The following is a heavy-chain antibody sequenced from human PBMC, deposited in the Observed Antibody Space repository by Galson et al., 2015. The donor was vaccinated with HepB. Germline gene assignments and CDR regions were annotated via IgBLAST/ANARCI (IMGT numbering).Heavy chain of an antibody. CDR2: IIPILGIA. CDR3: AIGYYDSSGLYYFDY. J-gene: IGHJ4*02. CDR1: GGTFSSYA. D-gene: IGHD3-22*01. V-gene: IGHV1-69*04. Sequence: SVKVSCKASGGTFSSYAISWVRQAPGQGLEWMGRIIPILGIANYAQKFQGRVTITADKSTSTAYMELSSLRSEDTAVYYCAIGYYDSSGLYYFDYWGQGTLVTVSS.